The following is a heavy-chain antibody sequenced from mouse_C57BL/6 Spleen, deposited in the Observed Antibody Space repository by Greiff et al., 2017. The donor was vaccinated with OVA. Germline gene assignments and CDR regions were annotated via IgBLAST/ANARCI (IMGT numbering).Heavy chain of an antibody. CDR2: IYPRSGNT. CDR1: GYTFTSYG. J-gene: IGHJ4*01. CDR3: ARWELTPRRYDAMDY. V-gene: IGHV1-81*01. Sequence: QVQLQQSGAELARPGASVKLSCKASGYTFTSYGISWVKQRTGQGLEWIGEIYPRSGNTYYNEKFKGKATLTADKSSSTAYMELRSLTSEDSAVYFCARWELTPRRYDAMDYWGQGTSVTVSS. D-gene: IGHD1-1*02.